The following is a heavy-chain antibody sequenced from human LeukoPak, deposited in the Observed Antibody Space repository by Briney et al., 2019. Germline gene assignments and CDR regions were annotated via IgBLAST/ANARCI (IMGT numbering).Heavy chain of an antibody. D-gene: IGHD6-13*01. CDR2: IWSDGSNK. CDR1: GFTFSSYG. V-gene: IGHV3-33*01. CDR3: AREGAAGTADFEY. Sequence: GRSLRLSCAASGFTFSSYGMHWVRQAPGKGLEWVAVIWSDGSNKYYADSVKGRFTTSRDNSKNTLYLQMNSLRAEDTAVYYCAREGAAGTADFEYWGQGTLVTVSS. J-gene: IGHJ4*02.